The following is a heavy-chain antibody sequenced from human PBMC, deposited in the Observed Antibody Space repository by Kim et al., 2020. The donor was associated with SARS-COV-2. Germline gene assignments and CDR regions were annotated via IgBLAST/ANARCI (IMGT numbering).Heavy chain of an antibody. Sequence: SETLSLTCTVSGGSISSGDYYWSWIRQPPGKGLEWIGYIYYSASTYYNPSLKSRVTISVDTSKNQFSLKLSSVTAADTAVYYCARDRDNWFDPWGQGTLVTVSS. CDR3: ARDRDNWFDP. J-gene: IGHJ5*02. V-gene: IGHV4-30-4*01. CDR2: IYYSAST. CDR1: GGSISSGDYY.